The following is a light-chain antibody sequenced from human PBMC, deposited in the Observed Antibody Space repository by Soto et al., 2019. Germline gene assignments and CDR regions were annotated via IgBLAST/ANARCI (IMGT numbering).Light chain of an antibody. Sequence: QSVLTQPPSVSAAPGQKVTISCSGSSSNIGNNYVSWYQHLPGTAPKLLIYENNKRPSGIPDRFSGSKSGTSATLSITGLQTGDEADYYCGAWDSSLSAGRLFGGGTKLTVL. CDR3: GAWDSSLSAGRL. J-gene: IGLJ3*02. V-gene: IGLV1-51*02. CDR1: SSNIGNNY. CDR2: ENN.